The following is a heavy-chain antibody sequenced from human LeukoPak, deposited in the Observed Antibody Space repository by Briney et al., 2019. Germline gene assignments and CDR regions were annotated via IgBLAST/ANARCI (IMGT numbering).Heavy chain of an antibody. CDR1: GVSISNYH. CDR2: ISTSGST. D-gene: IGHD2-15*01. V-gene: IGHV4-4*07. CDR3: ARDRGPDCSGGSCWDY. Sequence: SETLSLTCTVSGVSISNYHWSWIRQPAGKGLEWIGRISTSGSTNCNPSLKSRVTMSVDTSKNQFSLKLSSVTAADTAVYYCARDRGPDCSGGSCWDYWGQGTQVTVSS. J-gene: IGHJ4*02.